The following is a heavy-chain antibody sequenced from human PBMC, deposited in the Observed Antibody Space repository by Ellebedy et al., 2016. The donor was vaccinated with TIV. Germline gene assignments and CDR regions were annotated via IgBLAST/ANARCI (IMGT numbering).Heavy chain of an antibody. Sequence: SETLSLTCAVSGGSFSAHYWSWIRQTPGKGLEWIGEISHSGSTYYDTSLQSRVSISLDTSRKQFSLRLVSLTAADTAVCYCARGRSAVVTAYNWLDPWGQGTLVTVSS. J-gene: IGHJ5*02. CDR2: ISHSGST. V-gene: IGHV4-34*01. CDR1: GGSFSAHY. D-gene: IGHD2-21*02. CDR3: ARGRSAVVTAYNWLDP.